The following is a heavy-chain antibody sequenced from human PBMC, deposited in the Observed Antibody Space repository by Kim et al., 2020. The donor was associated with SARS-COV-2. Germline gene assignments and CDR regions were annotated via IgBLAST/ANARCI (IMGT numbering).Heavy chain of an antibody. D-gene: IGHD1-1*01. Sequence: SVKVSCKASGGTFSSYAISWVRQAPGQGLEWMGRIIHILGIANYAQKFQGRVTITADKSTSTAYMELSSLRSEDTAVYYCARDLVSTSPYWGQGTLVTVSS. J-gene: IGHJ4*02. CDR2: IIHILGIA. CDR3: ARDLVSTSPY. CDR1: GGTFSSYA. V-gene: IGHV1-69*04.